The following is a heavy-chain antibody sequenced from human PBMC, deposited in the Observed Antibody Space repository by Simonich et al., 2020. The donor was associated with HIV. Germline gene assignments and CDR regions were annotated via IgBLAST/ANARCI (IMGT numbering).Heavy chain of an antibody. CDR3: ASHYGGNHLNWFDP. CDR1: GGSFSGYY. Sequence: QVQLQQWGAGLLKPSETLSLTCAVYGGSFSGYYWSWIRQPPGKGLEWIGEINHSGSTNNKPSHKSRCTISVDTSKNQFSLKLSSVTAADTAVYYCASHYGGNHLNWFDPWGQGTLVTVSS. V-gene: IGHV4-34*04. D-gene: IGHD2-15*01. J-gene: IGHJ5*02. CDR2: INHSGST.